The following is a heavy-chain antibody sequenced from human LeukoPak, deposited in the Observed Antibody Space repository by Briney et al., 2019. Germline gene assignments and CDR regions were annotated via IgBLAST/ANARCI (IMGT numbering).Heavy chain of an antibody. CDR2: IYHSGST. CDR1: GYSISSGYY. CDR3: ARELLRYFDWLSGGPNDAFDI. J-gene: IGHJ3*02. Sequence: PSETLSLTCAVSGYSISSGYYWGWLQQPPGKGLEWIGSIYHSGSTYYNPSLKSRVTISVDTSKNQFSLKLGYVTAADTAVYYCARELLRYFDWLSGGPNDAFDIWGQGTMVTVSS. V-gene: IGHV4-38-2*02. D-gene: IGHD3-9*01.